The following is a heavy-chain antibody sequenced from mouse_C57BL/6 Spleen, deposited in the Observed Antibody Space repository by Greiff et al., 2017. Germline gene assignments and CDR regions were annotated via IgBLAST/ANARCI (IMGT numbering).Heavy chain of an antibody. CDR3: ARSDWDANDFDY. V-gene: IGHV1-64*01. J-gene: IGHJ2*01. Sequence: QVQLQQPGAELVKPGASVKLSCKASGYTFTSYWMHWVKQRPGQGLEWIGMIHPNSGSNNYNEKFKSKATLTVDKSSSTAYMQLSSLTYEDAAVYYFARSDWDANDFDYWGQGTTLTVSS. CDR2: IHPNSGSN. CDR1: GYTFTSYW. D-gene: IGHD4-1*01.